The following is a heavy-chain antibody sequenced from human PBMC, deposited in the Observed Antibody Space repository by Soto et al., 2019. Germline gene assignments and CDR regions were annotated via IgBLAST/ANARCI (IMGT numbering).Heavy chain of an antibody. V-gene: IGHV1-69*13. CDR2: IIPIFGTA. D-gene: IGHD3-9*01. J-gene: IGHJ4*02. CDR3: AREVPLRYFDWPYYYFDY. Sequence: VASVKVSCKASGGTFSSYAISWVRQAPGQGLEWMGGIIPIFGTANYAQKFQGRVTITADESTSTAYMELSSLRSEDTAVYYCAREVPLRYFDWPYYYFDYWGQGTLVTVSS. CDR1: GGTFSSYA.